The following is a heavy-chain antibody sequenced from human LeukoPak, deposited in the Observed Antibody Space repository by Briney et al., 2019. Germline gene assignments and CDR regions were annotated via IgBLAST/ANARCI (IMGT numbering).Heavy chain of an antibody. CDR2: INTNTGNP. CDR1: GYAFTSYA. V-gene: IGHV7-4-1*02. CDR3: ARDQLYYYDSSGYYLTNDAFDI. J-gene: IGHJ3*02. D-gene: IGHD3-22*01. Sequence: ASVKVSCKASGYAFTSYAMNWVRQAPGQGLEWMGWINTNTGNPTYAQGFTGRFVFSLDTSVSTAYLQISSLKAEDTAVYYCARDQLYYYDSSGYYLTNDAFDIWSQGTMVTVSS.